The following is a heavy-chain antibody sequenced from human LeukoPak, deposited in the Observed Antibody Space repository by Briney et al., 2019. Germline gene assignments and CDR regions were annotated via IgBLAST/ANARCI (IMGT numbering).Heavy chain of an antibody. CDR1: GYSFTNYW. CDR3: ASRDLDY. J-gene: IGHJ4*02. Sequence: GESLKISCEGSGYSFTNYWIGWVRQMPGKGLEWMGLVYPGDSDTSYSPSFQGEVTISADTSINTAYLLWRSLKASDTAMYYCASRDLDYWGQGTLVTVSS. CDR2: VYPGDSDT. V-gene: IGHV5-51*01. D-gene: IGHD3-10*01.